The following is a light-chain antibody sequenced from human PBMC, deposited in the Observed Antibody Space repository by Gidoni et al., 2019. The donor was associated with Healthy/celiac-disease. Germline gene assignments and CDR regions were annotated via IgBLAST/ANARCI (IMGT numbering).Light chain of an antibody. V-gene: IGLV3-1*01. Sequence: SYELTQPPSVSVSPGQTASITCSGDKSGDKYACWYQQKPGQSPVLVIYQDSKRPSGIPERFSGSNSGNTATLTISGTQAMDEADYYCQAWDSSLEVFGGGTKLTVL. CDR3: QAWDSSLEV. CDR1: KSGDKY. J-gene: IGLJ2*01. CDR2: QDS.